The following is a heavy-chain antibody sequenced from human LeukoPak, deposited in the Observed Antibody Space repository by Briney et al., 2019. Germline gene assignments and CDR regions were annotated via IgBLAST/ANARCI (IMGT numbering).Heavy chain of an antibody. Sequence: GGSLRLSCLASGFTFSTYSMSWVRQAPGRGLEWVSFISGSSSTINYADSVKGRFTISRDNAKNSLYLQMNSLRDEDSAIYHCAKDFLGSIPDAFDVWGQGTMVTVSS. CDR1: GFTFSTYS. J-gene: IGHJ3*01. D-gene: IGHD3-3*01. V-gene: IGHV3-48*02. CDR2: ISGSSSTI. CDR3: AKDFLGSIPDAFDV.